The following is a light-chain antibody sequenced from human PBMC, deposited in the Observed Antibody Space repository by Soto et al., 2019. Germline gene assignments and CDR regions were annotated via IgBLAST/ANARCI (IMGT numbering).Light chain of an antibody. Sequence: QSALTQPASVSGSPGQSITISCTGTSSDVGGYNYVSWYQLHPGKAPKLIIYEVNNRPSGISNRFSGSKSGNTASLTISGLQVEDEAEYFCGSFTTSRIWVFGGGTKLTVL. CDR1: SSDVGGYNY. J-gene: IGLJ3*02. CDR2: EVN. CDR3: GSFTTSRIWV. V-gene: IGLV2-14*01.